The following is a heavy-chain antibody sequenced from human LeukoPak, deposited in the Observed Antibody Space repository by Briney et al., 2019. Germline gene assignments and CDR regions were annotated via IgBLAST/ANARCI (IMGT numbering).Heavy chain of an antibody. CDR1: GYTFTGYY. Sequence: ASVKVSCKASGYTFTGYYMHWVRQAPGQGLEWMGWINPNSGGTNYAQKSQGRVTMTRDTSISTAYMELSRLRSDDTAVYYCARDPTIAVAGNPPDYWGQGTLVTVSS. D-gene: IGHD6-19*01. V-gene: IGHV1-2*02. CDR2: INPNSGGT. J-gene: IGHJ4*02. CDR3: ARDPTIAVAGNPPDY.